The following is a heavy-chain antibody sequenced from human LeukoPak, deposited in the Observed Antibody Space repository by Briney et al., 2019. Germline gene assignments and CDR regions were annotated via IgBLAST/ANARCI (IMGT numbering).Heavy chain of an antibody. V-gene: IGHV3-23*01. Sequence: GGSLRLSCAASGFTFIAYAMSWGRQAPGKGQEWASTIIVSSGTTYYADSVKGRFTISRDNSKNTLYLQMNSLRADDTAVYYCAKELVVSNSGSAFDCWGQGTLVTVSS. CDR2: IIVSSGTT. D-gene: IGHD5-12*01. CDR3: AKELVVSNSGSAFDC. CDR1: GFTFIAYA. J-gene: IGHJ4*02.